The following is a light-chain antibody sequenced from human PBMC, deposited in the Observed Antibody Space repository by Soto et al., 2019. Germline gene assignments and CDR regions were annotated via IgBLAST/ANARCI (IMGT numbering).Light chain of an antibody. CDR1: QSVSSY. CDR3: QQRSNWPPIT. J-gene: IGKJ5*01. CDR2: DAS. V-gene: IGKV3-11*01. Sequence: EIVLTQSPATLSLSPGERSTLSCRASQSVSSYLAWYQQKPGQAPRLLIYDASNRATGIPARFSGSWSGTDFTLTISSLEPEDFAVYYFQQRSNWPPITFGHGTRLEMK.